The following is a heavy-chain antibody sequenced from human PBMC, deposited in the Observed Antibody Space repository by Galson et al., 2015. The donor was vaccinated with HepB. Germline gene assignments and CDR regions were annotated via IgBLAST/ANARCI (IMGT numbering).Heavy chain of an antibody. CDR3: ARDGRLLWFGELLGAFDY. J-gene: IGHJ4*02. D-gene: IGHD3-10*01. Sequence: SVKVSCKASRYTFTSYAMNWVRQAPGQGLEWMGWINTNTGNPTYAQGFTGRFVFSLDTSVSTAYLQISSLKAEDTAVYYCARDGRLLWFGELLGAFDYWGQGTLVTVSS. CDR1: RYTFTSYA. CDR2: INTNTGNP. V-gene: IGHV7-4-1*02.